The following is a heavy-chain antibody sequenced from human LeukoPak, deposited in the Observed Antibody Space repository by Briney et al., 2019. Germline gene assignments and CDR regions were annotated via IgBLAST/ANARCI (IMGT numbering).Heavy chain of an antibody. CDR2: ISGSGGST. V-gene: IGHV3-23*01. CDR3: AKAKYQLLLALFDY. D-gene: IGHD2-2*01. Sequence: PGGSLRLFCAASGFTFSSYAMSWVRQAPGKGLEWVSAISGSGGSTYYADSVKGRFTISRDNSKSTLYLQMNSLRAEDTAVYYCAKAKYQLLLALFDYWGQGTLVTVSS. J-gene: IGHJ4*02. CDR1: GFTFSSYA.